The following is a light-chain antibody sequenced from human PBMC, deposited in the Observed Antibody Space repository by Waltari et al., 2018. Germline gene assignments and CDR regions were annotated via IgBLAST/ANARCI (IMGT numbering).Light chain of an antibody. Sequence: DIQMTQSPYSLSASVGDTVTISCRASQRISNLLNWYQQKAGKAPKLLIYAASSLQIGVPLRFSGSGSGTDFTLTIDSLQPEDFATYYCQQSYTTPDTFGQGTKLEI. J-gene: IGKJ2*01. V-gene: IGKV1-39*01. CDR3: QQSYTTPDT. CDR2: AAS. CDR1: QRISNL.